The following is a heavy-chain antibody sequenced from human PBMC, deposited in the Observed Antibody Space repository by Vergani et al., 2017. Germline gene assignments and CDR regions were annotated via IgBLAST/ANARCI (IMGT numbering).Heavy chain of an antibody. CDR3: ATGSSGWDREYFDY. D-gene: IGHD6-19*01. J-gene: IGHJ4*02. Sequence: QVQLQESGPGLVKPSETLSLTCTVSGGSISSYYWSWIRQPPGKGLEWIGYIYYSGSTNYNPSLKSRVTISVDTSKNQFSLKLSSVTAADTAVYYCATGSSGWDREYFDYWGQGTLVTVSS. V-gene: IGHV4-59*01. CDR1: GGSISSYY. CDR2: IYYSGST.